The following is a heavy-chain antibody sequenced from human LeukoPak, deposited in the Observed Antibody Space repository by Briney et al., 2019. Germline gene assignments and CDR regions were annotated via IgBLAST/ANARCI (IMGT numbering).Heavy chain of an antibody. D-gene: IGHD3-16*01. J-gene: IGHJ6*02. V-gene: IGHV4-59*01. Sequence: SETLSLTCTVSGGSISSYYWSWIRQPPGKGLEWIGHIYYSGSTNYNPSLKSRVTISVDTSKNQFSLKLSSVTAADTAVYYCARVAAGGYYYYGMDVWGQGTTVTVSS. CDR2: IYYSGST. CDR1: GGSISSYY. CDR3: ARVAAGGYYYYGMDV.